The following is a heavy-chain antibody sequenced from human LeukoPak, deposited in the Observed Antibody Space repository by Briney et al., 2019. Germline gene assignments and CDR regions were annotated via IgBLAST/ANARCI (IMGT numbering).Heavy chain of an antibody. Sequence: PGGSLRLSCVASGFTFGNFWMSWVRHSPGRGLEWVANIHPEGDEKYHVESVMGRFTISRDNAESSLFLQMNGLRAEDTAVYYCARGDAFSGDHWGRGTLVTVSS. CDR1: GFTFGNFW. J-gene: IGHJ4*02. CDR2: IHPEGDEK. V-gene: IGHV3-7*04. CDR3: ARGDAFSGDH.